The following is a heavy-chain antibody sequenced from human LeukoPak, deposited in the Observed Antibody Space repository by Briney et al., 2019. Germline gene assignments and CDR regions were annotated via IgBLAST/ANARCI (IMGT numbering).Heavy chain of an antibody. CDR1: GGSISSGGYS. Sequence: PSENLSLTCAVSGGSISSGGYSWSWIRQPPGKGLEWIGYIYHSGSTYYNPSLKSRVTISVDRSKNQFSLKLSSVTAADTAVYYCARGPASSGYYSWFDPWGQGTLVTVSS. CDR2: IYHSGST. D-gene: IGHD3-22*01. V-gene: IGHV4-30-2*01. J-gene: IGHJ5*02. CDR3: ARGPASSGYYSWFDP.